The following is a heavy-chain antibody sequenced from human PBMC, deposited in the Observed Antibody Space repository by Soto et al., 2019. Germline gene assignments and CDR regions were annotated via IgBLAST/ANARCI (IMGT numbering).Heavy chain of an antibody. CDR1: VFTFRSYS. J-gene: IGHJ5*02. CDR3: ARDFSNPRGRFDP. Sequence: LRLSCAASVFTFRSYSMNWVRQAPGKGLEWVSSISSSSSYIYYADSVKGRFSISRDNAKDSVYLQMNSLRAEDTAIYYCARDFSNPRGRFDPWGQGALVTVSS. CDR2: ISSSSSYI. V-gene: IGHV3-21*01. D-gene: IGHD4-4*01.